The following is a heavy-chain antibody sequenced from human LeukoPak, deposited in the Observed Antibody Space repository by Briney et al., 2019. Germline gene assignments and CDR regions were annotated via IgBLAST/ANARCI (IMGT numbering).Heavy chain of an antibody. CDR2: IWYDGSDK. D-gene: IGHD4-17*01. J-gene: IGHJ4*02. CDR3: AKRVTTLEY. V-gene: IGHV3-33*06. Sequence: PGGSLRLSCAASGFIFSTYGMHWVRQAPGKGAEWVAVIWYDGSDKYYADSVKGRFTISRDNSKNTLYMQMNTLRAEDTAVYYCAKRVTTLEYWGQGTLVTVTS. CDR1: GFIFSTYG.